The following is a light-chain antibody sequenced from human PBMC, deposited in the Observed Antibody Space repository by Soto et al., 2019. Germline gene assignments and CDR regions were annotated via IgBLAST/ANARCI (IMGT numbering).Light chain of an antibody. V-gene: IGLV2-14*01. Sequence: QSVLTQPASVSGSPGQSITISCTGSSSDVGGYSYVSWYQQYPGKAPKLMIYEVINRPSGVSNRFSGSKSGNTASLTISGLPADDEADYYCSSYTNSDTWVFGGGTKVTVL. CDR2: EVI. J-gene: IGLJ3*02. CDR3: SSYTNSDTWV. CDR1: SSDVGGYSY.